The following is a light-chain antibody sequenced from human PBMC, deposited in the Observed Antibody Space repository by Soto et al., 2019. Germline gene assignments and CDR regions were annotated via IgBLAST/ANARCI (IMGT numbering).Light chain of an antibody. CDR2: GAS. J-gene: IGKJ2*01. V-gene: IGKV3-20*01. CDR1: QSVSSAY. CDR3: QRYDISPLP. Sequence: EIVLTQSPGTLSLSPGERATRSCRASQSVSSAYLAWYQQKPGQAPRLLIYGASSRATGTPDRFSGSGSGTDFTLTISRLEPEDFAVYYCQRYDISPLPFGQGTKLEIK.